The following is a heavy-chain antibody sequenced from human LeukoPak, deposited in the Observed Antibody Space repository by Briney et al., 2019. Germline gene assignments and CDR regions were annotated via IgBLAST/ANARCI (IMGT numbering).Heavy chain of an antibody. V-gene: IGHV3-21*01. CDR3: ARVEATTGRNYHYYYMDV. J-gene: IGHJ6*03. CDR1: GFYFSGYS. CDR2: INSGSTYM. Sequence: GGSLRLSCGASGFYFSGYSMNWVRQAPGKGLEWVASINSGSTYMYYGDSVKGRFTISRDNAKNSLHLQMDSLRVEDTAVYFCARVEATTGRNYHYYYMDVWGKGPTVTVSS. D-gene: IGHD1-1*01.